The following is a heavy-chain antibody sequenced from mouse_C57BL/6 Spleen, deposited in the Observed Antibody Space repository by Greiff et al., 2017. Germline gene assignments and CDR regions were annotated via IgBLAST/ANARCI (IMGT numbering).Heavy chain of an antibody. J-gene: IGHJ3*01. CDR1: GFTFSSYA. Sequence: EVQGVESGGGLVKPGGSLKLSCAASGFTFSSYAMSWVRQTPEKRLEWVATISDGGSYTYYPDNVKGRFTISRDNAKNNLYLQMSHLKSEDTAMYYCAREGLRPLAYWGQGTLVTVSA. CDR2: ISDGGSYT. CDR3: AREGLRPLAY. D-gene: IGHD2-4*01. V-gene: IGHV5-4*01.